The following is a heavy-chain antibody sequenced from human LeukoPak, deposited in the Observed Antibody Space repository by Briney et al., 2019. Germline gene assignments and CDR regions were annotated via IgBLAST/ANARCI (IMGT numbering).Heavy chain of an antibody. V-gene: IGHV3-30*04. CDR1: GFTFSSYA. CDR3: AKWGATGYSQYYFDY. CDR2: ISYDGNNK. Sequence: GGSLRLSCAASGFTFSSYAMHWVRQAPGRGLEWVAVISYDGNNKYYADSVKGRFTISRDNSKNTLYLQVNSLRAEDTAVYYCAKWGATGYSQYYFDYWGQGTLVTVSS. D-gene: IGHD3-9*01. J-gene: IGHJ4*02.